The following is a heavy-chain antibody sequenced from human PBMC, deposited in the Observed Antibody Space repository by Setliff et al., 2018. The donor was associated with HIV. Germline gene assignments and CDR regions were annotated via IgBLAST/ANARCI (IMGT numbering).Heavy chain of an antibody. V-gene: IGHV4-4*07. CDR2: VYNSGST. J-gene: IGHJ4*02. CDR3: ARGFSSAFFHEFFDY. D-gene: IGHD3-22*01. Sequence: PSETLSLTCTVSGDSMNDYYWSWIRQTAGKGLERIGRVYNSGSTNYNPSFMSRVSISVDTSKSQFSLKLRSVTAADTAVYFCARGFSSAFFHEFFDYWGQGTLVTVSS. CDR1: GDSMNDYY.